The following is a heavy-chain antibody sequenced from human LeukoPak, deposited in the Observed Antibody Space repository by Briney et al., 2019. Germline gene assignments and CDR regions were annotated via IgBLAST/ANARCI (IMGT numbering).Heavy chain of an antibody. CDR3: ARDIGSGWFDYYYYGMDV. V-gene: IGHV1-18*01. J-gene: IGHJ6*02. CDR2: ISAYNGNT. Sequence: GASVKVSCKASGYTFTSYGISWVRQAPGQGLEWMGWISAYNGNTNYAQKLQGRVTMTTDTSTSTAYMELRSLRSDDTAVYYCARDIGSGWFDYYYYGMDVWGQGTTVTVSS. CDR1: GYTFTSYG. D-gene: IGHD6-19*01.